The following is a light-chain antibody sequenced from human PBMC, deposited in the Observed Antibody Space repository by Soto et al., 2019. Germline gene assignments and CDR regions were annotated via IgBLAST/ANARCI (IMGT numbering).Light chain of an antibody. CDR3: QQYGSSPLT. CDR1: QSFSSS. CDR2: GAS. J-gene: IGKJ4*01. V-gene: IGKV3-20*01. Sequence: EIVLTQSPGTLSLYPGERATLSCRASQSFSSSLAWYQQKTGQAPRLLIYGASSRATGIPDRFSGSGSGTDFTLTISRLEPEDFAVYYCQQYGSSPLTFGGGTKVDI.